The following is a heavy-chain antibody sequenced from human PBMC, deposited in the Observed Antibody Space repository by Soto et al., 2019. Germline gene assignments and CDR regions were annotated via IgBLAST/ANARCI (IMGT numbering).Heavy chain of an antibody. CDR1: GYMFDNYY. Sequence: QVQLVQSGADLKTPGTSVKVSCKASGYMFDNYYIHWVRQTPGQGLQWIGVINPRRGLTTYAQKFHDRVYMTRDTSTTTVFMELTSLTSEDTAIYYCARDGVPIAGRSGLFDNWGPGTLVTVYS. D-gene: IGHD6-19*01. CDR2: INPRRGLT. CDR3: ARDGVPIAGRSGLFDN. J-gene: IGHJ4*02. V-gene: IGHV1-46*02.